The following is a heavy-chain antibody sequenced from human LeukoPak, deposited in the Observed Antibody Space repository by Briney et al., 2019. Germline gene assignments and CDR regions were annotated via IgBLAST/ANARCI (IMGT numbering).Heavy chain of an antibody. CDR3: ATVRGQWELTLLYYFDY. D-gene: IGHD1-26*01. J-gene: IGHJ4*02. CDR1: GYTLTELS. V-gene: IGHV1-24*01. CDR2: FDPEDGET. Sequence: ASVKVSCKVSGYTLTELSMHWVRQAPGKGLEWMGGFDPEDGETIYAQKFQGRVTMTEDTSTDTAYMELSSLRSEDTAVYYCATVRGQWELTLLYYFDYWGQGTLVTVSS.